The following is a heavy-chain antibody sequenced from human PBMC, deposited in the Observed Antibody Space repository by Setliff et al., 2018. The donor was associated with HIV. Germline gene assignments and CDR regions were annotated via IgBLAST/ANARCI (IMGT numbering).Heavy chain of an antibody. D-gene: IGHD6-13*01. CDR2: ISSSSYI. V-gene: IGHV3-21*01. Sequence: NPGGSLRLSCAASGFTFSSYSMHWVRQAPGKGLEWVSSISSSSYIYYADSVKGRFTISRDNAKISLYLQMNSLRAEDTAVYYCAKDHATSSWFTALLDYWGQGALVTVSS. J-gene: IGHJ4*02. CDR1: GFTFSSYS. CDR3: AKDHATSSWFTALLDY.